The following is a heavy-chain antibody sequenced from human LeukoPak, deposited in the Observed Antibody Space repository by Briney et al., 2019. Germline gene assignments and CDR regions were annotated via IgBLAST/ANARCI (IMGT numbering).Heavy chain of an antibody. D-gene: IGHD6-13*01. CDR1: GFTFSSYA. CDR2: ISGSGGST. Sequence: GGSLRLSCAASGFTFSSYAMSWVRQAPGKELEWVSAISGSGGSTYYADSVKGRFTISRDNSKNTLYLQMNSLRAEDTAVYYCANDLYSSSWYSFDYWGQGTLVTVSS. V-gene: IGHV3-23*01. CDR3: ANDLYSSSWYSFDY. J-gene: IGHJ4*02.